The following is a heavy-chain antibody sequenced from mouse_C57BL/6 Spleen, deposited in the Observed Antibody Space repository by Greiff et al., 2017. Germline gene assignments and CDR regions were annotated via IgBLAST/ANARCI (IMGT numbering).Heavy chain of an antibody. CDR1: GFTFSDYG. J-gene: IGHJ2*01. CDR2: ISSGSSTI. D-gene: IGHD1-1*01. V-gene: IGHV5-17*01. Sequence: DVKLVESGGGLVKPGGSLKLSCAASGFTFSDYGMHWVRQAPEKGLEWVAYISSGSSTIYYADTVKGRFTISRDNAKNTLFLQMTSLRSEDTAMYYCARRATVVAYYFDYWGQGTTLTVSS. CDR3: ARRATVVAYYFDY.